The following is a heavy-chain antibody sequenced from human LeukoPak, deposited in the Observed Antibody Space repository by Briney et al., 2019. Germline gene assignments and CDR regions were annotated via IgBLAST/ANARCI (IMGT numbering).Heavy chain of an antibody. CDR2: INAGNGNT. J-gene: IGHJ1*01. Sequence: VASVKVSCKASGYTFTSYAMHWVRQAPGQRLEWMGWINAGNGNTKYSQKFQGRVTITRDTSASTAYMELSSLRSEDTAVYYCARASYGDYDTGYFQHWGQGTLVTVSS. V-gene: IGHV1-3*01. D-gene: IGHD4-17*01. CDR3: ARASYGDYDTGYFQH. CDR1: GYTFTSYA.